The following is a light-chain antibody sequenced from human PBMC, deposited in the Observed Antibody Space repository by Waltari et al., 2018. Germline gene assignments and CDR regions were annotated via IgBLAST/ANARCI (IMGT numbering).Light chain of an antibody. CDR2: WAS. J-gene: IGKJ3*01. CDR1: QSVLYSSNNKNY. V-gene: IGKV4-1*01. Sequence: DIVMTQSPDSLAVSLGERATINCKSSQSVLYSSNNKNYLAWYQQKPGQPPKLLIYWASTRESGVPDRFSGSGSGTDFTLTISSLQPDDFATYYCQQYNNFPFTFGPGTTV. CDR3: QQYNNFPFT.